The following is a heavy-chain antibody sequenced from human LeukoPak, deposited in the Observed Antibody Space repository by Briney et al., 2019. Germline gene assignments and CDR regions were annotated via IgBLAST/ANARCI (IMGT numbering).Heavy chain of an antibody. D-gene: IGHD1-26*01. CDR1: GFTFSSYW. V-gene: IGHV3-74*01. CDR2: INSDGSST. Sequence: GGSLRLSCAASGFTFSSYWMHWVRQAPGKGLVWVSRINSDGSSTSYADSVKGRFTISRDNAKNTLYLQMNSLRAEDTAVYYCARAREGRYFDYWGQGTLVTVSS. CDR3: ARAREGRYFDY. J-gene: IGHJ4*02.